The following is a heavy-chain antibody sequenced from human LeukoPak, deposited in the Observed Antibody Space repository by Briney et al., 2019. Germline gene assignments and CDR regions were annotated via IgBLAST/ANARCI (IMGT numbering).Heavy chain of an antibody. CDR1: GFTFSSYW. J-gene: IGHJ4*02. D-gene: IGHD2-8*02. Sequence: PGGSLRLSCAASGFTFSSYWMHWVRQAPGTGLVWVARIKTDGSYSEYADSVKGRFTISRDSAKNTLSLQMNSLRAEDTAVYYCAREGVPGGLNYWGQGSLVTVSS. CDR2: IKTDGSYS. V-gene: IGHV3-74*03. CDR3: AREGVPGGLNY.